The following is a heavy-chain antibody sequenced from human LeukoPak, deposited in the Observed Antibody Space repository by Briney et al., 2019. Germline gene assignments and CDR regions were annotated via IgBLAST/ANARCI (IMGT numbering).Heavy chain of an antibody. CDR1: GGSISSGDYY. CDR2: IYYSGST. CDR3: AWAAPLYYDFWSGYYRTRDYYYYMDV. D-gene: IGHD3-3*01. V-gene: IGHV4-30-4*08. Sequence: SEALSLTCTVSGGSISSGDYYWSWIRQPPGKGLEWIGYIYYSGSTYYNPSLKSRVTISVDTSKNQFSLKLSSVTAADTAVYYCAWAAPLYYDFWSGYYRTRDYYYYMDVWGKGTTVTVSS. J-gene: IGHJ6*03.